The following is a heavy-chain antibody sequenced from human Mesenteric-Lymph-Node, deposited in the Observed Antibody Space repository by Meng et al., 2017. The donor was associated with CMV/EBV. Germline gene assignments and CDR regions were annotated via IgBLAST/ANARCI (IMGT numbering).Heavy chain of an antibody. CDR3: ARSDILTGYYLLDYGMDV. Sequence: ASVKVSCKASGYAFASYGISWVRQAPGQGLEWLGWINAYNSNTDYAQKFQGRVTMTADTSTSTAYMEMRSLRSDDTAVYYCARSDILTGYYLLDYGMDVWGQGTTVTVSS. J-gene: IGHJ6*02. CDR1: GYAFASYG. D-gene: IGHD3-9*01. CDR2: INAYNSNT. V-gene: IGHV1-18*01.